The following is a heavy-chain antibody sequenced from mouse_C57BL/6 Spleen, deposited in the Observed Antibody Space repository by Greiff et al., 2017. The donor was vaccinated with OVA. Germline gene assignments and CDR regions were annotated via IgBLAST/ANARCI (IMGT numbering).Heavy chain of an antibody. D-gene: IGHD2-2*01. Sequence: VQLQQSGPELVKPGASVKISCKASGYSFTDYNMNWVKQSNGQSLEWIGVINPNYGTTSYNQKFKGKATLTVDQSSSTAYMQLNSLTSEDSAVYYCARYGYLHPFYAMDYWGQGTSVTVSS. CDR2: INPNYGTT. V-gene: IGHV1-39*01. CDR1: GYSFTDYN. CDR3: ARYGYLHPFYAMDY. J-gene: IGHJ4*01.